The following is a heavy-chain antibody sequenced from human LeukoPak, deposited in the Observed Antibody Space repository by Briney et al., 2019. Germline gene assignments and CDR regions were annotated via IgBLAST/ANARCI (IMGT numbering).Heavy chain of an antibody. V-gene: IGHV4-39*01. D-gene: IGHD3-22*01. J-gene: IGHJ1*01. CDR1: GGSISSSSYY. CDR3: ARQMYYYDSSGYEYLQH. Sequence: SETLSLTCTVSGGSISSSSYYWGWIRQPPGKELEWIGSIYYSGSTYYNPSLKSRVTISVDTSKNQFSLKLSSVTAADTAVYYCARQMYYYDSSGYEYLQHWGQGTLVTVSS. CDR2: IYYSGST.